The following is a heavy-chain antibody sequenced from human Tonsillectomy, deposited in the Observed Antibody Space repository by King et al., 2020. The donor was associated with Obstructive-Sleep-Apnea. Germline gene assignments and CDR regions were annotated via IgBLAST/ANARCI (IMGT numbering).Heavy chain of an antibody. D-gene: IGHD4-17*01. CDR2: IYYSGST. V-gene: IGHV4-39*07. CDR3: VREDYGDFECAY. Sequence: LQLQESGPGLVKPSETLSLTCTVSGGSISSSDYYWGWIRQPPGKGLAWIGSIYYSGSTYYNPSLKSRVTISLDTSKNHFSLRLSSVTAADTAVYYCVREDYGDFECAYWGQGTLVTVSS. CDR1: GGSISSSDYY. J-gene: IGHJ4*02.